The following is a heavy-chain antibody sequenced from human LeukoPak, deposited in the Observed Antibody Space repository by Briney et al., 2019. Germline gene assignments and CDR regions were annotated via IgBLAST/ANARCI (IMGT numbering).Heavy chain of an antibody. J-gene: IGHJ6*03. Sequence: SETLSLTCTVSGGSISSYYWSWIRQPPGKGLEWIGYIYYSGSTNYNPSLKSRVTISVDTSKNQFSLKLSSVTDLDTGVYYCARVLRGIRHYYYSRDVWGKGTTVTVSS. V-gene: IGHV4-59*01. D-gene: IGHD3-10*01. CDR2: IYYSGST. CDR3: ARVLRGIRHYYYSRDV. CDR1: GGSISSYY.